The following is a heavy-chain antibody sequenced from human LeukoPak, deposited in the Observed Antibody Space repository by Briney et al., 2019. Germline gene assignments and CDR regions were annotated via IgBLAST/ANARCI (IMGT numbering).Heavy chain of an antibody. CDR1: GYTFTNYD. CDR3: AKDDRKDYYYGMDV. CDR2: ISVYNGNT. V-gene: IGHV1-18*01. D-gene: IGHD1-14*01. Sequence: ASVKVSCKASGYTFTNYDITWVRQAPGQGLEWMGWISVYNGNTNYAENFQGRVTMTTDTSTSTAYMELRSLRSDDTAVYYCAKDDRKDYYYGMDVWGQGTTVTVSS. J-gene: IGHJ6*02.